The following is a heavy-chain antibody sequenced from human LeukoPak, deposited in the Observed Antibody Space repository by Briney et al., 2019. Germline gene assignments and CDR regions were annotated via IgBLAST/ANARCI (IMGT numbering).Heavy chain of an antibody. Sequence: TSETLSLTCTVSGGSISSYYWSWIRQPAGKGLEWIGRIYTSGSTNYNPSLKSRVTMSVDTSKNQFSLKLSSVTAADTAVYYCASSGGDYVWGSYRPNNFDYWGQGTLVTVSS. CDR2: IYTSGST. D-gene: IGHD3-16*01. V-gene: IGHV4-4*07. CDR1: GGSISSYY. J-gene: IGHJ4*02. CDR3: ASSGGDYVWGSYRPNNFDY.